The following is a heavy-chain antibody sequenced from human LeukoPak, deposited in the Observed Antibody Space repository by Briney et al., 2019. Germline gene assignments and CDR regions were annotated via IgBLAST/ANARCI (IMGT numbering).Heavy chain of an antibody. J-gene: IGHJ3*02. V-gene: IGHV3-23*01. CDR1: GFTFSSYA. D-gene: IGHD2-15*01. Sequence: GGSLRLSCAASGFTFSSYAMSWVRQAPGKGLEWVSAISGSGGSTYYADSVKGRFTISRDNSKNTLYLQMNSLRAEDTAVYYCAKDLGYCSGGSCYSLLVFAFDIWGQGTMVTVSS. CDR3: AKDLGYCSGGSCYSLLVFAFDI. CDR2: ISGSGGST.